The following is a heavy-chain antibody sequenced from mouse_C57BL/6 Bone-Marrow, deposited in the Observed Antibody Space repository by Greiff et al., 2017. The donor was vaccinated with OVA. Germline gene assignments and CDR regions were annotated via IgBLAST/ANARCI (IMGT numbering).Heavy chain of an antibody. CDR3: AKGYCGSSYWYFDV. J-gene: IGHJ1*03. CDR1: GYSFTDYN. D-gene: IGHD1-1*01. CDR2: INPNYGTT. Sequence: EVQLQESGPELVKPGASVKISCKASGYSFTDYNMNWVKQSNGKSLEWIGVINPNYGTTSYNQKFKGKATLTVDQSSSTAYMQLNSLTSEDSAVYYCAKGYCGSSYWYFDVWGTGTTVTVSS. V-gene: IGHV1-39*01.